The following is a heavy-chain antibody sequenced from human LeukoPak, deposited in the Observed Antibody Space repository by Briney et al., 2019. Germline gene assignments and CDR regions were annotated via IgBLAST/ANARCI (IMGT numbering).Heavy chain of an antibody. D-gene: IGHD3-10*01. CDR3: AKNFGSGSYYYYGMDV. V-gene: IGHV3-30-3*02. CDR1: GFTFSIYA. J-gene: IGHJ6*02. CDR2: ISYDGSNK. Sequence: PGRSLRLSCAASGFTFSIYAMHWVRQAPGKGLEWVSVISYDGSNKEYADSVKGRFTTSRDNSENTLYLQMNSLRAEDTAVYYCAKNFGSGSYYYYGMDVWGQGTTVTVSS.